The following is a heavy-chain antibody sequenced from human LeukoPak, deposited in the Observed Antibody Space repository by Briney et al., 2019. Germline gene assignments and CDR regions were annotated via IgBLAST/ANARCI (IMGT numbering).Heavy chain of an antibody. Sequence: GGSLRLSCAASGFNFRNYAMNWVRQAPGKGLEWVSAISGSGGNTYYADSVKGRFTISRDNSKNTLYLQMNSLRAEDTAVYYCYSSSSAGGDAFDIWGQRTKVTVSS. CDR2: ISGSGGNT. D-gene: IGHD6-6*01. CDR3: YSSSSAGGDAFDI. CDR1: GFNFRNYA. V-gene: IGHV3-23*01. J-gene: IGHJ3*02.